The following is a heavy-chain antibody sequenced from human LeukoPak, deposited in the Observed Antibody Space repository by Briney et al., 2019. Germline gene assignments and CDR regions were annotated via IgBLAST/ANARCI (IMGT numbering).Heavy chain of an antibody. J-gene: IGHJ3*02. CDR2: IYPGDSDT. Sequence: GESLKISCKGSGYSFTSYWIGWVRQMPGKGLEWMGIIYPGDSDTRYSPSFQGQVTISADKSISTAYLQWSSLKASDTAMYYCARLRVGYCSGGSCQPGAFDIWGQGTMVTVSS. CDR1: GYSFTSYW. D-gene: IGHD2-15*01. V-gene: IGHV5-51*01. CDR3: ARLRVGYCSGGSCQPGAFDI.